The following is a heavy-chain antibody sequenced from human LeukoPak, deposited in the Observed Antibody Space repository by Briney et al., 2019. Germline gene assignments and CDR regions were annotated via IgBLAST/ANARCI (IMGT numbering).Heavy chain of an antibody. CDR1: RGSISSSNYY. Sequence: SETLSLTCSVSRGSISSSNYYWGWIRQPPGKGLEWIGNIYYSGTTYYNPSLPSLKSRVTMSVDTSKNQFSLKLSSVTAADTAVYYCARDGKWNYYDSSGYYPTYYFDYWGQGTLVTVSS. D-gene: IGHD3-22*01. V-gene: IGHV4-39*07. CDR3: ARDGKWNYYDSSGYYPTYYFDY. CDR2: IYYSGTT. J-gene: IGHJ4*02.